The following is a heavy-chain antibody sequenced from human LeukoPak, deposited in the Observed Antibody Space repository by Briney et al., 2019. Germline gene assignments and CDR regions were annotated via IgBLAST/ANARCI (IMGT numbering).Heavy chain of an antibody. Sequence: APVKVSCKASGYTFTSYGISWVRQAPGQGLEWMGWISTYNGNTNYAQKLQGRVTMTTDTSTSTAYMELRSLRSDDTAVYYCARDSRITMIVVADPADYWGQGTLVTVSS. V-gene: IGHV1-18*01. CDR1: GYTFTSYG. D-gene: IGHD3-22*01. J-gene: IGHJ4*02. CDR3: ARDSRITMIVVADPADY. CDR2: ISTYNGNT.